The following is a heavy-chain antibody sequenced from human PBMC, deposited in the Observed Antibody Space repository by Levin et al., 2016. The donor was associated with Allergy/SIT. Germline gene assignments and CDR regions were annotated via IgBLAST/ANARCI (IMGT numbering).Heavy chain of an antibody. CDR2: LNPASGGT. V-gene: IGHV1-2*02. Sequence: ASVKVSCKASGYSFIDFYIYWVRQAPGQGLQWMGWLNPASGGTRSAPNLQGRVTMTRDMATRTAYMELDSLTSEDTAVYYCTRSRGFDPWGQGTLVTVSS. J-gene: IGHJ5*02. CDR3: TRSRGFDP. D-gene: IGHD3-10*01. CDR1: GYSFIDFY.